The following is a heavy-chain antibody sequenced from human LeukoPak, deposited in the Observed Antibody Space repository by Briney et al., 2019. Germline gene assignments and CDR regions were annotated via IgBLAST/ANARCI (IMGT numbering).Heavy chain of an antibody. Sequence: GEALQISLKGSGYRFTSYWIGWVRPMPGKGLEWVGIIYPGDSDTRYSPSFQGQVTISADKSISTAYLQWSSLKASDTAMYYCARGDYDFWSGYPRIFGYWGQGTLVTVSS. D-gene: IGHD3-3*01. CDR3: ARGDYDFWSGYPRIFGY. J-gene: IGHJ4*02. V-gene: IGHV5-51*01. CDR1: GYRFTSYW. CDR2: IYPGDSDT.